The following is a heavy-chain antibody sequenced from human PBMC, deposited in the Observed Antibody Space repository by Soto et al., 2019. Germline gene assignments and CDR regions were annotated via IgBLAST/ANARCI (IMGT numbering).Heavy chain of an antibody. CDR2: ISWNSGSI. D-gene: IGHD5-12*01. J-gene: IGHJ4*02. Sequence: EVQLVEAGGGLVQPGRSLRLSCAASGFTFDDYAMHWVRQAPGKGLEWVSGISWNSGSIGYADSVKGRFTISRDNAKNSLDLQMNSLRAEDTALYYCAKGLGGYNPASFDYWGQGTLVTVSS. CDR1: GFTFDDYA. V-gene: IGHV3-9*01. CDR3: AKGLGGYNPASFDY.